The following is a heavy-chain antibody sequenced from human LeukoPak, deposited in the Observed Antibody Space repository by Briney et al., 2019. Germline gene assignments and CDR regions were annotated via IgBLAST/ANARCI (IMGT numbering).Heavy chain of an antibody. CDR1: GYSISSGYY. CDR3: ARDYDILTGYSHYFDY. CDR2: IYHSGGT. Sequence: PSETLSLTCAVSGYSISSGYYWGWIRQPPGKGLEWIGSIYHSGGTYYNPSLKSRVTISVDTSKNQFSLKLSSVTAADTAVYYCARDYDILTGYSHYFDYWGQGTLVTVSS. J-gene: IGHJ4*02. D-gene: IGHD3-9*01. V-gene: IGHV4-38-2*02.